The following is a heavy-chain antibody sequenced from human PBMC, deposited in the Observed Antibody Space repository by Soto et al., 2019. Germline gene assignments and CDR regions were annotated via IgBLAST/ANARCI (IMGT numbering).Heavy chain of an antibody. CDR3: ARDKGSYWGFPYYYGMDV. J-gene: IGHJ6*02. CDR1: GYTFTSYG. CDR2: ISAYNGNT. D-gene: IGHD7-27*01. V-gene: IGHV1-18*01. Sequence: ASVKVSCKASGYTFTSYGISWVRQAPGQGLEWMGWISAYNGNTNYAQKLQGRVTMTTDTSTSTAYMELRSLRSDDTAVYYCARDKGSYWGFPYYYGMDVWGQGTTVTVSS.